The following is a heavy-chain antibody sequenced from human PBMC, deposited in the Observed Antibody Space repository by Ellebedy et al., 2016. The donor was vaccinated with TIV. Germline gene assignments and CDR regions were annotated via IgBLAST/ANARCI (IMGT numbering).Heavy chain of an antibody. V-gene: IGHV1-3*01. D-gene: IGHD3-10*01. CDR3: ARDRTQKLLWFGELLSNCDY. J-gene: IGHJ4*02. Sequence: ASVKVSXXASGYTFTSYDINWVRQATGQRLEWMGWINAGNGNTKYSQKFQGRVTITRDTSASTAYMELSSLRSEDTAVYYCARDRTQKLLWFGELLSNCDYWGQGTLVTVSS. CDR2: INAGNGNT. CDR1: GYTFTSYD.